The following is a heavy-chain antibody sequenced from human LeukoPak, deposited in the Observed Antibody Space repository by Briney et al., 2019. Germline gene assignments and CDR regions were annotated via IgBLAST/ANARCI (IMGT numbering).Heavy chain of an antibody. CDR1: GFMFSSYS. CDR3: ARDGHTGFDY. D-gene: IGHD5-18*01. J-gene: IGHJ4*02. V-gene: IGHV3-21*01. CDR2: ISSSSSFI. Sequence: GGSLRLSCAASGFMFSSYSMNWVRQAPGKGLEWVSSISSSSSFIYYADSLKGRFTISRDNAKNSLYLQMNSLRAEDTAVYYCARDGHTGFDYWGQGTRVTVSS.